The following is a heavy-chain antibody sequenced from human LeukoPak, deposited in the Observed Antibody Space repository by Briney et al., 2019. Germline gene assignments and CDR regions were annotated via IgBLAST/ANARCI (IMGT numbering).Heavy chain of an antibody. CDR2: ISSSSSTI. J-gene: IGHJ4*02. CDR1: GFTFSSYS. Sequence: GGSLRLSCAASGFTFSSYSMNWVRQAPGKGLEWVSYISSSSSTIYYADSVKGRFTISRDNAKNSLYLHMNSLRAEDTAVYYCARGGFDYDFWSGYFDYWGQGTLVTVSS. D-gene: IGHD3-3*01. CDR3: ARGGFDYDFWSGYFDY. V-gene: IGHV3-48*01.